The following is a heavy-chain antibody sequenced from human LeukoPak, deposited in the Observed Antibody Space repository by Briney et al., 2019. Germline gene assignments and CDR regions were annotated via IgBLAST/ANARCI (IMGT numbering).Heavy chain of an antibody. CDR1: GGSINIYY. Sequence: SETLSLTCTVSGGSINIYYWSWIRQPAGKGLEWIGRIYTSGSTNYNPSLKTRVTISIDTSNNQFSLKLSSVTAADTAVYYCARDQTSKGDTFDIWGQGTMVTVSS. CDR3: ARDQTSKGDTFDI. J-gene: IGHJ3*02. CDR2: IYTSGST. V-gene: IGHV4-4*07.